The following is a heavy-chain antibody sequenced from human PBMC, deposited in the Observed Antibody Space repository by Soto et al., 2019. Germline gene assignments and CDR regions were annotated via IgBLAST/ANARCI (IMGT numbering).Heavy chain of an antibody. V-gene: IGHV1-2*02. J-gene: IGHJ4*02. Sequence: GASVKVSCKASGYTFTGDYMHGVRQAPGQGLEWMGWINPNSGGTNYAQKFQGRVTMTRDTSISTAYMELSRLRSDDTAVYYCARVKYYYDSSGPGDYWGQGTLVTVSS. D-gene: IGHD3-22*01. CDR3: ARVKYYYDSSGPGDY. CDR1: GYTFTGDY. CDR2: INPNSGGT.